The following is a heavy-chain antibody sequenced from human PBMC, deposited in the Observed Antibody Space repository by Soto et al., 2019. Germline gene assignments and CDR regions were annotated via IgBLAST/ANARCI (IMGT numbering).Heavy chain of an antibody. CDR1: GFTFSSYS. V-gene: IGHV3-21*01. J-gene: IGHJ4*02. CDR2: ISSSSSYI. Sequence: GGSLRLSCAASGFTFSSYSMNWVRQAPGKGLEWVSSISSSSSYIYYADSVKGRFTISRDNAKNSLYLQMNSLRAEDTAVYYCARDLAYCSGGSCYLAYRGQGTLVTVSS. CDR3: ARDLAYCSGGSCYLAY. D-gene: IGHD2-15*01.